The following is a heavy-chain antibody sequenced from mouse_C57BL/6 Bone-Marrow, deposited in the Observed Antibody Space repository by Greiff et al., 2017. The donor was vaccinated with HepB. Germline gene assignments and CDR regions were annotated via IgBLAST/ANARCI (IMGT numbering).Heavy chain of an antibody. Sequence: VQLKESVAELVRPGASVKLSCTASGFNIKNTYMHWVKQRPEQGLEWIGRIDPANGNTKYAPKFQGKATITADTSSNTAYLQLSSLTSEDTAIYYCASPSDYDRLAWFAYWGQGTLVTVSA. CDR1: GFNIKNTY. CDR3: ASPSDYDRLAWFAY. J-gene: IGHJ3*01. D-gene: IGHD2-4*01. CDR2: IDPANGNT. V-gene: IGHV14-3*01.